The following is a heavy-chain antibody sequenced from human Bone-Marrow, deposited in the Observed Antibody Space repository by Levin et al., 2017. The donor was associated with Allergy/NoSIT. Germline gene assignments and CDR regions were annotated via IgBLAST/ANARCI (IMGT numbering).Heavy chain of an antibody. J-gene: IGHJ4*02. D-gene: IGHD3-22*01. CDR3: ANGDNHYVSHYYYFDY. Sequence: PGGSLRLSCAASGFIFSSYAMHWVRQAPGKGLEWVAVISYDGNNKYYADSVKGRFTISRDNSRSTLYLQMNSLRAEDTAMYYCANGDNHYVSHYYYFDYWGQGTLVTVS. CDR2: ISYDGNNK. CDR1: GFIFSSYA. V-gene: IGHV3-30-3*01.